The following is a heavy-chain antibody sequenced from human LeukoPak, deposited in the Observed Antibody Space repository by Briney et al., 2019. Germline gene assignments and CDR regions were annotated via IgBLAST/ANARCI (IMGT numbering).Heavy chain of an antibody. Sequence: ASVKVSCKASGYTFSSYYVHWVRQAPGQGLEWMGWINPKSGGTNYAQKFQGRVTMTRDTSIGTAYMELSRLRSDDTAVYYCAREAAAAGENYFDYWGQGTLVTVSS. CDR2: INPKSGGT. CDR1: GYTFSSYY. V-gene: IGHV1-2*02. J-gene: IGHJ4*02. CDR3: AREAAAAGENYFDY. D-gene: IGHD6-13*01.